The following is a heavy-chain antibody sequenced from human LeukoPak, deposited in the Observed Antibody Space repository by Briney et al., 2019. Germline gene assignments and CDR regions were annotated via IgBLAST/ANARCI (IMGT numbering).Heavy chain of an antibody. CDR1: GASISPDY. V-gene: IGHV4-59*01. CDR2: IYYTGGT. Sequence: SETLSLTCTVSGASISPDYWSWIRQPPGKGLEFIGYIYYTGGTNYNPSLKSRVTISVDTSKNQFSLKLISVTAADTAVYRCARLAKVESRSLAHYFDSWGQGALVTVSS. D-gene: IGHD1-26*01. J-gene: IGHJ4*02. CDR3: ARLAKVESRSLAHYFDS.